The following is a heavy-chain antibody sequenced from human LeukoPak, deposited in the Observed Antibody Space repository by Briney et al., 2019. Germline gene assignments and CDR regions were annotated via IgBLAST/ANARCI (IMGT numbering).Heavy chain of an antibody. CDR1: GLTFFSYA. D-gene: IGHD1-26*01. J-gene: IGHJ4*02. CDR3: AKGVVSGSRSPPDY. V-gene: IGHV3-30*18. Sequence: GKSLRLSCAASGLTFFSYAIHWVRQAPGKGLEWVAGISYDGSNKYYVDSVKGRFTISRDNSKNTLYLEMISLRIEDTAVYYCAKGVVSGSRSPPDYWGQGTLVTVSS. CDR2: ISYDGSNK.